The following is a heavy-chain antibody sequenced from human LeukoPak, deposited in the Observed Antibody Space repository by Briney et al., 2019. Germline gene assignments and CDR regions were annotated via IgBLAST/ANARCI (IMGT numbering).Heavy chain of an antibody. V-gene: IGHV4-39*07. J-gene: IGHJ5*02. CDR2: IYYSGST. CDR3: VRVLVSGMLTQVWFDP. Sequence: PSETLSLTCSVSGGSISSSNYYWDWIRQPPGTGPEWIGTIYYSGSTYHNPSLKSRVTISVDTSKNQFSLKLSSVTAADTAVYYCVRVLVSGMLTQVWFDPWGQGTLVTVSS. CDR1: GGSISSSNYY. D-gene: IGHD3-3*01.